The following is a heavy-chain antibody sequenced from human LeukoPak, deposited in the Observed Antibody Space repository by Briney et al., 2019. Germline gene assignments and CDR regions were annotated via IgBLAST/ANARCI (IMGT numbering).Heavy chain of an antibody. CDR1: GGSISSYY. Sequence: SETLSLTCTVSGGSISSYYWSWIRQPPGKGLEWIGYIYTSGSTNYNPSLKSRVTISVDTSKNQFSLKLSSVTAADTAVYYCASLKLGFRWLDPWGQGTLVTVSS. V-gene: IGHV4-4*09. J-gene: IGHJ5*02. CDR2: IYTSGST. D-gene: IGHD7-27*01. CDR3: ASLKLGFRWLDP.